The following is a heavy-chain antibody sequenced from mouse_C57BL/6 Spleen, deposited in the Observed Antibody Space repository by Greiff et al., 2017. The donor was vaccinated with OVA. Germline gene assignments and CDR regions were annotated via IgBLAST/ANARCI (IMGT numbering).Heavy chain of an antibody. Sequence: EVQLQQSGPGLVKPSQSLSLTCSVTGYSITSGYYWNWIRQFPGNKLEWMGYISYDGSNNYNPSLKNRISITRDTSKNQFFLKLNSVTTEDTATYYCASLDYEYDDYWGQGTTLTVSS. D-gene: IGHD2-4*01. CDR1: GYSITSGYY. V-gene: IGHV3-6*01. CDR3: ASLDYEYDDY. J-gene: IGHJ2*01. CDR2: ISYDGSN.